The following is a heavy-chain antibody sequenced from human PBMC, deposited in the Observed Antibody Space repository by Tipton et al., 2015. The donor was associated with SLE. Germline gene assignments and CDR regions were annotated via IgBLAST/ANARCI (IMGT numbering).Heavy chain of an antibody. D-gene: IGHD3-22*01. J-gene: IGHJ3*02. CDR2: IYHSGST. CDR1: GYSISSGYY. Sequence: LSLTCTVSGYSISSGYYWGWIRQPPGKGLEWIGSIYHSGSTYYNPSLKSRVTISVDTSKNQFSLKLSSVTAADTAVYYCARAPVCGGDCSYYYDSSGYYKAFDIWGQGTMVTVSS. CDR3: ARAPVCGGDCSYYYDSSGYYKAFDI. V-gene: IGHV4-38-2*02.